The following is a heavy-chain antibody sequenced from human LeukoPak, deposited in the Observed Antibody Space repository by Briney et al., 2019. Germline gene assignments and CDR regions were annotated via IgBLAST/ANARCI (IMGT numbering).Heavy chain of an antibody. D-gene: IGHD3-10*01. J-gene: IGHJ4*02. CDR2: IYYSGAT. V-gene: IGHV4-59*08. CDR1: GGSISNYY. CDR3: ARFGITVVRGGKYYFDY. Sequence: SETLSPTCTVSGGSISNYYWSWIRQPPGEGLEWIGHIYYSGATKYNPSLKSRITISVDTSKNQFSLMLSSVTAADTAVYYCARFGITVVRGGKYYFDYWGQGTLVTVSS.